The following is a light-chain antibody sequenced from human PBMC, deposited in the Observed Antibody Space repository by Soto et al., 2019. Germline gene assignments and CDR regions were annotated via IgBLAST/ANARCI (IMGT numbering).Light chain of an antibody. J-gene: IGLJ2*01. V-gene: IGLV2-14*03. CDR3: GSYTSDSTVI. CDR1: SSDVGAYNY. Sequence: QSALTQPASVSGSPGQSITISCTGTSSDVGAYNYVSWYQQYPGKAPKLMIFDVSDRPSGVSNRFSGSKSGNTASLTISGLQAEDDADYYCGSYTSDSTVILGGGTKLTVL. CDR2: DVS.